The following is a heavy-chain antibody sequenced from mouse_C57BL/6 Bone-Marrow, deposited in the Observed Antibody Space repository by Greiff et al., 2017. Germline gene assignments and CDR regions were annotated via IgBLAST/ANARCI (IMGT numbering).Heavy chain of an antibody. V-gene: IGHV1-67*01. CDR2: ISPYDGDP. CDR3: ARSGGTYYAMDY. CDR1: GSTFTDYA. J-gene: IGHJ4*01. D-gene: IGHD2-14*01. Sequence: VQLQQSGPELVRPGVSVKISCKGSGSTFTDYAMHWVNQSHAKGLEWIGVISPYDGDPSYNHKFKNKATMTVAKSSSTAYMELARLTSEDSAVYYCARSGGTYYAMDYWGQGTSVTVSS.